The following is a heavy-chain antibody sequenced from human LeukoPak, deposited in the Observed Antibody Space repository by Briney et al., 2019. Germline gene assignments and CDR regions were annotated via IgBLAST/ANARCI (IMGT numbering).Heavy chain of an antibody. CDR2: IKQDGSEK. CDR3: ARVGSGYKYGYRDGFYHYYYMDV. J-gene: IGHJ6*03. V-gene: IGHV3-7*01. Sequence: GGSLRLSCAASEFTFNNYWMNWVRQAPGKGLEWVANIKQDGSEKYYVDSVKGRFTISRDNAKNSLYLQMNSLRAEDTAVYYCARVGSGYKYGYRDGFYHYYYMDVWGKGTAVTISS. CDR1: EFTFNNYW. D-gene: IGHD5-18*01.